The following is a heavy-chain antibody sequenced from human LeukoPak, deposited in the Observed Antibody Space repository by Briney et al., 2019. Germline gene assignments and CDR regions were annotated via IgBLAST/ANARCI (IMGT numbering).Heavy chain of an antibody. CDR2: INAGNGNT. V-gene: IGHV1-3*01. J-gene: IGHJ4*02. Sequence: ASVKVSCKASGYTFTSYAMHWVRPAPGQRLEWMGWINAGNGNTRYSQSFQGRVTITRDTSASTAYMELSSLTSEDTAVYYCARGRWSATTASYYLDFWGQGTLVTVSS. CDR1: GYTFTSYA. D-gene: IGHD5-24*01. CDR3: ARGRWSATTASYYLDF.